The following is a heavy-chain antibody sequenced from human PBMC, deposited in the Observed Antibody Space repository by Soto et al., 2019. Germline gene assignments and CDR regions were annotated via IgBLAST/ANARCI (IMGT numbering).Heavy chain of an antibody. D-gene: IGHD1-26*01. Sequence: SETLSLTCTVSGGSISSGDYYWSWIRQPPGKGLEWIGYIYYSGSTYYNPSLKSRVTISVDTSKNQFSLKLSSVTAADTAVYYCAREVPSGSYFAQDYWGQGTLVTVSS. CDR2: IYYSGST. CDR3: AREVPSGSYFAQDY. CDR1: GGSISSGDYY. J-gene: IGHJ4*02. V-gene: IGHV4-30-4*01.